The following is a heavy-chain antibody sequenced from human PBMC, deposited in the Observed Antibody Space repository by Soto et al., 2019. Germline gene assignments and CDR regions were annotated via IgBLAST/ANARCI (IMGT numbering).Heavy chain of an antibody. CDR3: AKATGYCSGGSCRMTDYYYYYMDV. CDR2: FDPEDGET. CDR1: GYTLTELS. V-gene: IGHV1-24*01. J-gene: IGHJ6*03. Sequence: GASVKVSCKVSGYTLTELSMHWVRQAPGKGLEWMGGFDPEDGETIYAQKFQGRVTMTEDTSTDTAYMELSSLRSEDTAVYYCAKATGYCSGGSCRMTDYYYYYMDVWGKGTTVTVSS. D-gene: IGHD2-15*01.